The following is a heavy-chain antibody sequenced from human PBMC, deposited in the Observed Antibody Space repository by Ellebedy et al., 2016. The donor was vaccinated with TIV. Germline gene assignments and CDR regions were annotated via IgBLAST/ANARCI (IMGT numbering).Heavy chain of an antibody. J-gene: IGHJ4*02. D-gene: IGHD2-8*02. CDR1: GASISSYY. CDR2: IDYGEST. V-gene: IGHV4-59*08. Sequence: MPSETLSLTCTVSGASISSYYWSWIRLPPGKGLEWIGYIDYGESTNCNPSLKSRVTISVDTSKSQFSLNLSSVTAADTAVYYCARHKSQDRGTGMFDYWGQGILVTVSS. CDR3: ARHKSQDRGTGMFDY.